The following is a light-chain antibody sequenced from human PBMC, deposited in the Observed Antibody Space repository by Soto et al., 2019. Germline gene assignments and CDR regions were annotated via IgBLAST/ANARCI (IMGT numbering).Light chain of an antibody. CDR3: QQYDYWPRT. CDR1: QSISSS. Sequence: EVVMTQSPATLSVSPGESATLSCRASQSISSSKLAWYQQNPGQAPRLLLFGVSNRATGIPARFSGSGSGTEFSLTISSLQSEDFAVYYCQQYDYWPRTFGQGTKGDIK. V-gene: IGKV3-15*01. CDR2: GVS. J-gene: IGKJ1*01.